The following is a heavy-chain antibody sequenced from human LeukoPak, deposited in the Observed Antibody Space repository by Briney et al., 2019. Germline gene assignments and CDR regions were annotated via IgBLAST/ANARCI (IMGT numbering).Heavy chain of an antibody. CDR2: ISWNSGSI. D-gene: IGHD3-22*01. CDR1: GFTFDGYA. CDR3: AKDISGYYDSSGYFDY. Sequence: GGSLRLSCAASGFTFDGYAMHWVRQAPGKGLEWVSGISWNSGSIGYADSVKGRFTISRDNAKNSLYLQMNSLRAEDTALYYCAKDISGYYDSSGYFDYWGQGTLVAVSS. J-gene: IGHJ4*02. V-gene: IGHV3-9*01.